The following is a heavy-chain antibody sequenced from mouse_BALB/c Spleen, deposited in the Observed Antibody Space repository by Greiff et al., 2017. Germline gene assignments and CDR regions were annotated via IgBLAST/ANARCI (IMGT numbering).Heavy chain of an antibody. Sequence: EVQLQESGPGLVKPSQSLSLTCSVTGYSITSGYYWNWIRQFPGNKLEWMGYISYDGSNNYNPSLKNRISITRDTSKNQFFLKLNSVTTEDTATYYCARDLYYGSDYWGQGTTLTVSS. CDR3: ARDLYYGSDY. CDR1: GYSITSGYY. CDR2: ISYDGSN. V-gene: IGHV3-6*02. D-gene: IGHD1-1*01. J-gene: IGHJ2*01.